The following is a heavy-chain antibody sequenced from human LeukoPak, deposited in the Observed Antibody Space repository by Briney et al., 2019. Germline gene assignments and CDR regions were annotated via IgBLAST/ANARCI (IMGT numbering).Heavy chain of an antibody. J-gene: IGHJ3*01. CDR1: GFTFSSYA. V-gene: IGHV3-33*01. Sequence: GRSLRLSCAASGFTFSSYAMHWVRQAPGKGLEWVAVIWYDGSNENYGYSVKGRFTISRDNSKNTLYLQMSSLRAEDTAVYYCARPYCSRTDCYADAFDVWGQGTMVTVSS. D-gene: IGHD2-2*01. CDR3: ARPYCSRTDCYADAFDV. CDR2: IWYDGSNE.